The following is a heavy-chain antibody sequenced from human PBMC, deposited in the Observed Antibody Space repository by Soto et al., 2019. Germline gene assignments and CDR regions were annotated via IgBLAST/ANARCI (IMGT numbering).Heavy chain of an antibody. CDR2: INTDGSGT. D-gene: IGHD3-10*02. V-gene: IGHV3-74*01. Sequence: PGGSLRLSCAASGFTFSSDWMHWVRQAPGKGLVWVSRINTDGSGTTYADSVKGRFTISRDNAKNMVYLQMNSLRAEDTAVYYCARRCPGPQNFFDFWGLRNMVTVSS. CDR1: GFTFSSDW. CDR3: ARRCPGPQNFFDF. J-gene: IGHJ4*02.